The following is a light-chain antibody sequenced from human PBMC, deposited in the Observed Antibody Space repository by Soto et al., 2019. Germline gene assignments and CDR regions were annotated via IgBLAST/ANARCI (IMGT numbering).Light chain of an antibody. CDR3: PQYEDIPPT. J-gene: IGKJ5*01. CDR2: DAS. V-gene: IGKV1-33*01. Sequence: DIQMTQSPSSLTASVGDSVTITCQAIQDITNYLEWYQHKPGKAPKLLIFDASNLDPGVPSRFSGRGSARDFTFTISSLQPEVTATYFCPQYEDIPPTFGRRTRLDIK. CDR1: QDITNY.